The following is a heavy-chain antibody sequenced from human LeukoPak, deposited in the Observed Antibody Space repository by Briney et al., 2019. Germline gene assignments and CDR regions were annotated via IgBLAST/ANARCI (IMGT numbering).Heavy chain of an antibody. J-gene: IGHJ6*03. CDR2: INYSRNP. CDR3: AREKIGTGTVLGKDYYYMDV. D-gene: IGHD3-16*01. Sequence: SETLSLTCTVSGGSISTYSWNWIRQPAGKGLEWIGNINYSRNPYYNPSLKSRVTISVDTSKNQFSLKLSSVTAADTAMYYCAREKIGTGTVLGKDYYYMDVWGKGTTVTVSS. V-gene: IGHV4-59*12. CDR1: GGSISTYS.